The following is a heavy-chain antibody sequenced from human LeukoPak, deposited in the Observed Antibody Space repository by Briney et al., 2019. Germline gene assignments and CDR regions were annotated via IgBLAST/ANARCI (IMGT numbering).Heavy chain of an antibody. CDR2: IYYSGST. V-gene: IGHV4-59*08. Sequence: SETLSLTCTVSDGSISSYYWSWIRQPPGKGLEWIGYIYYSGSTNYNPSLKSRVTISVDTSKNQFSLKLSSVTAADTAVYYCARLRYSYGPDYFDYWGQGTLVTVSS. CDR3: ARLRYSYGPDYFDY. J-gene: IGHJ4*02. D-gene: IGHD5-18*01. CDR1: DGSISSYY.